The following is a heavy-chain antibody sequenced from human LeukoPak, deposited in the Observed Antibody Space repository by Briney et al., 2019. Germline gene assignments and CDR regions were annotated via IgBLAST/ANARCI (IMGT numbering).Heavy chain of an antibody. J-gene: IGHJ4*02. Sequence: GGSLRLSCAASGFTFSSYAMHWVRQAPGKGLEWVAVISYDGSNKYYADSMKGRFTISRDNSKNTLYLQMNSLRAEDTAVYYCAKDSKGISRLSVFDYWGQGTLVTVSS. CDR2: ISYDGSNK. V-gene: IGHV3-30*04. CDR1: GFTFSSYA. D-gene: IGHD2-15*01. CDR3: AKDSKGISRLSVFDY.